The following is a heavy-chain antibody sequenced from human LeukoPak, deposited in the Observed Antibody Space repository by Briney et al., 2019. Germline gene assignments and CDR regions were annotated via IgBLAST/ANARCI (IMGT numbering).Heavy chain of an antibody. CDR3: AKRDDYGDYLN. CDR1: GFTFDDYA. V-gene: IGHV3-9*01. Sequence: GRSLRLSCAASGFTFDDYAMHWVRQAPGKGLEWVSGISWNSGSIGYADSVKGRFTISRDNAKNSLYLQMNSLRAEDTAVYYCAKRDDYGDYLNWGQGTLVTVSS. D-gene: IGHD4-17*01. CDR2: ISWNSGSI. J-gene: IGHJ4*02.